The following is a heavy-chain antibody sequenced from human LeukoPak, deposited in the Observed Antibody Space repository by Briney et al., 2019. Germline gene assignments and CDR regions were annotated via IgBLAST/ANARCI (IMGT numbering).Heavy chain of an antibody. CDR2: INHSGST. Sequence: SETLSLTCAVYGGSFSGYYWSWIRQPPGKGLEWIGEINHSGSTNYNPSLKSRVTISVDTSKNQFSLKLSSVTAADTAVYYCARDVDTPMVDAFDIWGQGTMVTVSS. CDR3: ARDVDTPMVDAFDI. D-gene: IGHD5-18*01. CDR1: GGSFSGYY. J-gene: IGHJ3*02. V-gene: IGHV4-34*01.